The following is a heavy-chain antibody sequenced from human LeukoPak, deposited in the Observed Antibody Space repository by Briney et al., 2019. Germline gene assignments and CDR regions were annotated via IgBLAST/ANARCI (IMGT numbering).Heavy chain of an antibody. V-gene: IGHV1-46*01. CDR1: GYTFTCYY. J-gene: IGHJ6*02. Sequence: ASVKVSCKASGYTFTCYYMHWVRQAPGQGLEWMGIINPSGGSTSYAQKFQGRVTMTRDTSTSTVCMELSSLRSEDTAVYYCARERMIVVVAYGIDVWGQGTTVTVSS. CDR3: ARERMIVVVAYGIDV. D-gene: IGHD3-22*01. CDR2: INPSGGST.